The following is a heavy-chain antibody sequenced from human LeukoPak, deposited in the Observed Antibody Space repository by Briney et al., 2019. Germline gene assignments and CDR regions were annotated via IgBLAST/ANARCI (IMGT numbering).Heavy chain of an antibody. CDR1: GFTFDDYA. Sequence: GGSLRLSCAAAGFTFDDYAMHWVRQAPGMGLEWVSLISGDGDSTYYADSVKGRFTISRDNSKNSLYLQLNSLRTEDTALYYCARDSRGGSGGNCYGESFDYCGQGTLVTVSS. D-gene: IGHD2-15*01. J-gene: IGHJ4*02. CDR2: ISGDGDST. V-gene: IGHV3-43*02. CDR3: ARDSRGGSGGNCYGESFDY.